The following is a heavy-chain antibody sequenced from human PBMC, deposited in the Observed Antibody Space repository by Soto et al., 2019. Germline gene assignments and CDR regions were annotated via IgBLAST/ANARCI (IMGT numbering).Heavy chain of an antibody. J-gene: IGHJ4*02. V-gene: IGHV1-3*01. CDR2: VNAGNGNT. CDR1: GYTFTSYA. D-gene: IGHD1-20*01. Sequence: QVQLVQSGAEVKKPGASVKVSCTASGYTFTSYAIHWVRQAPGQRLEWMGWVNAGNGNTKYSQKLQGRVTITRDTSASPGYMELSTLRSEGSAVYSWARDVGYNRNLIAYWCQGTLVTVSS. CDR3: ARDVGYNRNLIAY.